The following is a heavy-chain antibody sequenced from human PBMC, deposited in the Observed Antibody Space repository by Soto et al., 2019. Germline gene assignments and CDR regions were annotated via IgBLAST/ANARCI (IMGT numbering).Heavy chain of an antibody. CDR1: GVSLSHYG. D-gene: IGHD2-15*01. Sequence: QVQLVESGGGVVQPGGSLRLSCVVSGVSLSHYGMHWVRQAPDKGLEWVAVISYAGSFEYFADSVKGRFTISRDMSTNTLYLQMNSLRADDMAVYYCATDCNGGSCYSVWGQGTLVIVSS. J-gene: IGHJ1*01. V-gene: IGHV3-30*03. CDR3: ATDCNGGSCYSV. CDR2: ISYAGSFE.